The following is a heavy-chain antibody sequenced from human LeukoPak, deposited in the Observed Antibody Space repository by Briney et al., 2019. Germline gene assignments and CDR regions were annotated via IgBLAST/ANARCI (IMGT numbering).Heavy chain of an antibody. D-gene: IGHD3-22*01. J-gene: IGHJ4*02. V-gene: IGHV3-21*01. CDR2: ISSSSSYI. CDR1: GFTFSSYS. CDR3: ARAGYYYDSSGYYVMTEIDY. Sequence: GGSLRLSCAASGFTFSSYSMNWVRQAPGKGREWVSSISSSSSYIYYADSVKGRFTISRDNAKNSLYLQMNSLRAEDTAVYYCARAGYYYDSSGYYVMTEIDYWGQGTLVTVSS.